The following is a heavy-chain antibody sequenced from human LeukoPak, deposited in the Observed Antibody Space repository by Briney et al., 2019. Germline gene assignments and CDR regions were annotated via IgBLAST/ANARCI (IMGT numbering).Heavy chain of an antibody. CDR2: IYYSGST. D-gene: IGHD3-10*01. CDR3: ARADMVPYGMDV. Sequence: SQTLSLTCTVSGGSIGSGGYYWSWIRQHPGKGLEWIGYIYYSGSTYYNPSLKSRVTISVDTSKNQFSLKLSSVTAADTAVYYCARADMVPYGMDVWGQGTTVTVSS. J-gene: IGHJ6*02. CDR1: GGSIGSGGYY. V-gene: IGHV4-31*03.